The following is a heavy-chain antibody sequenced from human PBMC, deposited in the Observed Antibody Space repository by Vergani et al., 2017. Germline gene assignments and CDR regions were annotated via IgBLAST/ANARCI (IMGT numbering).Heavy chain of an antibody. V-gene: IGHV3-33*06. CDR3: AKSLLGIVAGNGMDV. J-gene: IGHJ6*02. CDR2: IYHDGSKK. D-gene: IGHD5-12*01. Sequence: QVQLVESGGGVVQPGRSLRLSCTSSGFTFSTYAMHWVRQAPGKGLEWVAIIYHDGSKKYYADSVKGRFTISRDNSRNTLDLLMSSLRAEDTAIYYCAKSLLGIVAGNGMDVWGQGTTVTVFS. CDR1: GFTFSTYA.